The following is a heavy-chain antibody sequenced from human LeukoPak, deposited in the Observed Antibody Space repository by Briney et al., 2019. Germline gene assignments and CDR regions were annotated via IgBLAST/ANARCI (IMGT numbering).Heavy chain of an antibody. CDR3: AKAASGSYYPPYFDF. CDR2: IPYDGSNK. Sequence: PERSLRLSCEASGFTFSRYGMHWVRQAPGKGLEWVALIPYDGSNKYYADSVKGRFTISRDNSKNTLYLQMNSLRAEDTAVYYCAKAASGSYYPPYFDFWGQGTLVTVSS. J-gene: IGHJ4*02. CDR1: GFTFSRYG. D-gene: IGHD1-26*01. V-gene: IGHV3-33*06.